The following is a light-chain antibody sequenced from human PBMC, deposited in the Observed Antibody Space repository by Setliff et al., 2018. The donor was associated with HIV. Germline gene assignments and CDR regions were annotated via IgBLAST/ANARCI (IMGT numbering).Light chain of an antibody. CDR1: STNIGASYG. CDR2: DNT. CDR3: QSYDIRLSSYV. Sequence: QSALTQPPSVSGASGQRVTISCTGSSTNIGASYGVHWYQQFPGTAPKLLIYDNTNRPSGVPDRFSGSKSGTSASLAITGLQAEDEADYYCQSYDIRLSSYVFGAGTKVTVL. V-gene: IGLV1-40*01. J-gene: IGLJ1*01.